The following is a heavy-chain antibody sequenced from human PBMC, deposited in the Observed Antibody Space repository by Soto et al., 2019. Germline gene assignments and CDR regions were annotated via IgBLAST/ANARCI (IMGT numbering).Heavy chain of an antibody. CDR2: IYSAGSA. CDR1: GFTVSSYH. V-gene: IGHV3-66*01. Sequence: GGSLRLSCAASGFTVSSYHMSWVRQAPGKGLEWVSVIYSAGSADFADSVKGRFTISRDNSNNTLYLLMSSLRAEDTAVYYCARVPSSSYHYFDYWGQGTLVTVSS. CDR3: ARVPSSSYHYFDY. D-gene: IGHD6-13*01. J-gene: IGHJ4*02.